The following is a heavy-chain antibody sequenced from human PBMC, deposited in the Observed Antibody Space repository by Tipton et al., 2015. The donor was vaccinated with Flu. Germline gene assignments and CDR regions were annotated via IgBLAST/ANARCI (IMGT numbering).Heavy chain of an antibody. D-gene: IGHD3-22*01. J-gene: IGHJ6*02. CDR3: AKVTFPVTMIVVAMGNGMDV. V-gene: IGHV4-4*07. Sequence: TLSLTCTVSGGSISSYYWSWIRQPAGKGLEWIGRIYTSGSPNYNPSLKSRVTMSLDTSKNQFSLKLNSVTAEDTAVYYCAKVTFPVTMIVVAMGNGMDVWGQGTTVTVSS. CDR1: GGSISSYY. CDR2: IYTSGSP.